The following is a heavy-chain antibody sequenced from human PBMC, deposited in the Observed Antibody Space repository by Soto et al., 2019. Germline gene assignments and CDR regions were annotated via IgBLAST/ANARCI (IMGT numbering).Heavy chain of an antibody. CDR3: SASRDYNWFDP. Sequence: GGSLRLSCAASEFAFSTHAMHWVRQAPGEGLEWVAVISFGGTNKYYADSVKGRFTISRDNSRSTLYLQMNSLRIEDTAVYYCSASRDYNWFDPWGQGTLVTVSS. CDR2: ISFGGTNK. V-gene: IGHV3-30-3*01. D-gene: IGHD2-21*02. CDR1: EFAFSTHA. J-gene: IGHJ5*02.